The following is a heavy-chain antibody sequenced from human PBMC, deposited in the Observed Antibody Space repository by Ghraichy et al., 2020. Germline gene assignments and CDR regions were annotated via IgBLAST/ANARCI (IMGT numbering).Heavy chain of an antibody. V-gene: IGHV4-4*08. CDR3: ASSLTPYADSDY. CDR1: GVSINTYY. Sequence: SQTLSLTCSVSGVSINTYYWSWIRQPPGKGLEYIGYIHSNGGTNCNPSLRSRVSISIDTSKSQFSLKMNSVTAADTAVYYCASSLTPYADSDYWGQGILVTVSS. J-gene: IGHJ4*02. CDR2: IHSNGGT. D-gene: IGHD2-2*01.